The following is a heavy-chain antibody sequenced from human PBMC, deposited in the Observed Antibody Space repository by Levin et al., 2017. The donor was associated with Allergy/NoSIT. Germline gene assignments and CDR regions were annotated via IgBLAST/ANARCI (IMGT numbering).Heavy chain of an antibody. V-gene: IGHV3-21*01. CDR1: GFTFSSYS. CDR3: ARDRYCSSTSCSMGGGFDP. J-gene: IGHJ5*02. Sequence: LSLTCAASGFTFSSYSMHWVRQAPGKGLEWVSSISSSSSYIYYADSVKGRFTISRDNAKNSLYLQMNSLRAEDTAVYYCARDRYCSSTSCSMGGGFDPWGQGTLVTVSS. CDR2: ISSSSSYI. D-gene: IGHD2-2*01.